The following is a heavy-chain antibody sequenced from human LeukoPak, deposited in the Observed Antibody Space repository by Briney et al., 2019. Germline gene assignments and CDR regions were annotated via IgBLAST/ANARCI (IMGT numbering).Heavy chain of an antibody. Sequence: PGGSLRLSCAASGFTINKYGIHWVRQAPGKGLEWVALISHDRENKFYADSVRGRFTISRDNSKNTVYLQMGSLRAEDTSLYYCATITGSPDYWGQGSLVTVSS. D-gene: IGHD1-1*01. V-gene: IGHV3-30*02. CDR3: ATITGSPDY. J-gene: IGHJ4*02. CDR2: ISHDRENK. CDR1: GFTINKYG.